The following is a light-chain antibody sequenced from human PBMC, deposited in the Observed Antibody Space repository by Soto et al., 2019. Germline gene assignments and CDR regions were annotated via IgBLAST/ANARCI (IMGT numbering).Light chain of an antibody. Sequence: DIVMTQSPLSLPVTPGEPASISCRSSQSLLQSDGYNYLDWYLQKPGQSPQLLIYLGSNRASGVPDRFSGSGSGTDFTLKISRVEAEDVGIYYCMQALQTPYTFGRGTKVEIK. V-gene: IGKV2-28*01. J-gene: IGKJ4*01. CDR3: MQALQTPYT. CDR1: QSLLQSDGYNY. CDR2: LGS.